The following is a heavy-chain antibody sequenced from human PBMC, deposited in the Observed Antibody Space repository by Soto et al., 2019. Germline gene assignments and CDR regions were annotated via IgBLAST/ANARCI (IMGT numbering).Heavy chain of an antibody. CDR1: GYTFTSYG. V-gene: IGHV1-18*01. CDR3: ARDRTLAISGVEGVLDF. D-gene: IGHD2-15*01. Sequence: ASVKVSCKASGYTFTSYGISWVRQAPGQGLEWMGWISAYNGNTNYAQKLQGRVTMTTDTSTSTAYMERRSLRSDDTAVCYCARDRTLAISGVEGVLDFWGQETLVTVSS. CDR2: ISAYNGNT. J-gene: IGHJ4*02.